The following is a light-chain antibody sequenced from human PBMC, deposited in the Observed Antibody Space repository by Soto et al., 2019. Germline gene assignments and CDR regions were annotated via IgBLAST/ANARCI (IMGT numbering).Light chain of an antibody. CDR3: TSYTTSSTYV. V-gene: IGLV2-14*01. Sequence: QSVLTQPASVSGSPGQSIAISCTGTTRDVGGYNYVSWYQQHPGKAPKLMLYDVAIRPSGVSDRFSGSTSGNTASLTISGLHDDDADDYYCTSYTTSSTYVFGAGTKLTVL. CDR1: TRDVGGYNY. J-gene: IGLJ1*01. CDR2: DVA.